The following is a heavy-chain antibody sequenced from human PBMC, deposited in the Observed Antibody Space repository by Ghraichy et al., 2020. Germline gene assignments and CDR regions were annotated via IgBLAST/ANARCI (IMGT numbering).Heavy chain of an antibody. J-gene: IGHJ4*02. D-gene: IGHD3-22*01. CDR2: ISSSSSTI. CDR1: GFTFSSYS. V-gene: IGHV3-48*02. Sequence: GGSLRLSCAASGFTFSSYSMNWVRQAPGKGLEWVSYISSSSSTIYYADSVKGRFTISRDNAKNSLYLQMNSLRDEDTAVYYCARDGGGYYDSSGYYYPHCYFDYWGQGTLVTVSS. CDR3: ARDGGGYYDSSGYYYPHCYFDY.